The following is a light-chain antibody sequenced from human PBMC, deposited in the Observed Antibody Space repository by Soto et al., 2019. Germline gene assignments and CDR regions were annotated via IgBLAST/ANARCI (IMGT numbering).Light chain of an antibody. Sequence: QSVLTQPASVSGSPGQSITISCTGTSSDVGGYNVSWYQQHPGKAPKLMIFDVNNRPSGVSNRFSGSKSGNTASLTISGLQAEDEADYYCCSYTSSSTYGFGTGTKVTVL. CDR2: DVN. V-gene: IGLV2-14*01. CDR1: SSDVGGYN. J-gene: IGLJ1*01. CDR3: CSYTSSSTYG.